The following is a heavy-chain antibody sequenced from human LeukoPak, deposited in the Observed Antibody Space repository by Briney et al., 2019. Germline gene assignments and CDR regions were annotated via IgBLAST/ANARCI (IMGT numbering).Heavy chain of an antibody. CDR2: ISYDGTIQ. CDR3: AKFRGPTVTSWGDFDY. CDR1: GFNLSTYA. D-gene: IGHD4-17*01. Sequence: PGISLRLSCAASGFNLSTYAVQWVPRAPGEGLEWVADISYDGTIQYCAASVKGLFTISKDNSKNTLSLQMNSLRAEDTAVYFCAKFRGPTVTSWGDFDYWGQGTLVTVSS. J-gene: IGHJ4*02. V-gene: IGHV3-30*18.